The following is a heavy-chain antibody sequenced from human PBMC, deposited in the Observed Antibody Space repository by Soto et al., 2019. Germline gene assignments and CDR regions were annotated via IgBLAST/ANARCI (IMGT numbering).Heavy chain of an antibody. J-gene: IGHJ4*02. D-gene: IGHD1-7*01. CDR3: ARGLGGFAWNYPYFDY. V-gene: IGHV4-34*01. CDR1: GGSFSGYY. CDR2: INHSGST. Sequence: SETLSLTCAVYGGSFSGYYRSWIRQPPGKGLEWIGEINHSGSTNYNPSLKSRVTISVDTSKNQFSLKLSSVTAADTAVYYCARGLGGFAWNYPYFDYWGQGTLVTVSS.